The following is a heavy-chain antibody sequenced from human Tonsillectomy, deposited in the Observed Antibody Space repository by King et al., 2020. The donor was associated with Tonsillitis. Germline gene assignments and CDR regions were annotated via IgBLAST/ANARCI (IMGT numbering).Heavy chain of an antibody. CDR1: GFNFSDYN. D-gene: IGHD1-26*01. J-gene: IGHJ6*03. CDR2: INSDSSYR. CDR3: ARNPYSGSYYTSSYYYYMDV. V-gene: IGHV3-21*01. Sequence: EVQLVESGGGLVKPGGSLRLSCAASGFNFSDYNMNWVRQAPGKGLEWVSSINSDSSYRYYADSVKGRFTISRDNAKNSLYLQLNSLRAEDTAVYYCARNPYSGSYYTSSYYYYMDVWGKGTTVTVSS.